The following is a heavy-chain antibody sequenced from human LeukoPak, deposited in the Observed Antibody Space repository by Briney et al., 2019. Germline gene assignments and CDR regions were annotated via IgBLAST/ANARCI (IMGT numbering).Heavy chain of an antibody. CDR2: FGPEDGET. V-gene: IGHV1-24*01. D-gene: IGHD3-22*01. CDR3: ATGRMTMMVVGSHIYFDF. Sequence: ASVKVSCKVSGYTLTKLSMHWVRQAPGKGLEWMGGFGPEDGETIYAQKFQGRVTMTGDTSTDTAYMELSSLTSADTAVNYCATGRMTMMVVGSHIYFDFWGQGTLVTVSS. CDR1: GYTLTKLS. J-gene: IGHJ4*02.